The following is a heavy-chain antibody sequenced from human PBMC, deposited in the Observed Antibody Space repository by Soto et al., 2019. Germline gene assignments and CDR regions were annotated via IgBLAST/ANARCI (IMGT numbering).Heavy chain of an antibody. CDR1: GGSISSYY. D-gene: IGHD5-12*01. Sequence: SETLSLTCTVSGGSISSYYWNWIRQPPGKGLEWIGYIYYSGSTNYNPSLKSRVTISVDTSKNQFSLKLSSVTAADTAVYYCPRGWLRLGFDYWGQGTLVTVSS. CDR2: IYYSGST. CDR3: PRGWLRLGFDY. V-gene: IGHV4-59*08. J-gene: IGHJ4*02.